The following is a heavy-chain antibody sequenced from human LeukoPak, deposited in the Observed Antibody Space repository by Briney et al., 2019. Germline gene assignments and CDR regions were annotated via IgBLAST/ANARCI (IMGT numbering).Heavy chain of an antibody. J-gene: IGHJ4*02. D-gene: IGHD3-3*01. V-gene: IGHV3-48*01. CDR2: ISSSSSTI. Sequence: GGSPRLSCAASGFTFSSYSMNWVRQAPGKGLEWVSYISSSSSTIYYADSVKGRFTISRDNSKNTLYLQMNSLRAEDTAVYYCAKDPPSFPGHYDSWSGYFFYFDYWGQGTLVTVSS. CDR1: GFTFSSYS. CDR3: AKDPPSFPGHYDSWSGYFFYFDY.